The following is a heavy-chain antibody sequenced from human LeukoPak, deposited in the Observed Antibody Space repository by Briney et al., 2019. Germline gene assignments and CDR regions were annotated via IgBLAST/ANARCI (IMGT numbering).Heavy chain of an antibody. CDR2: ISSGSSSI. J-gene: IGHJ3*02. D-gene: IGHD5-12*01. CDR3: ASQLPYSGYYDAFDI. Sequence: GGSRRLSCAASGFTFSSYNMNWVRQAPSKGLEWGSYISSGSSSIYYADSVKGRFTISRDNAKNSLYLQMNSLRDEDTAVYYCASQLPYSGYYDAFDIWGQGTMVTVSS. CDR1: GFTFSSYN. V-gene: IGHV3-48*02.